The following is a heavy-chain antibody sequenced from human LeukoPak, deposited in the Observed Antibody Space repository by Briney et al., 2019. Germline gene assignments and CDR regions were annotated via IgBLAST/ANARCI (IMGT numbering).Heavy chain of an antibody. CDR1: RFTFSRYS. V-gene: IGHV4-34*01. J-gene: IGHJ4*02. CDR3: ARGEGVNWNYGDYFDY. CDR2: INHSGNS. D-gene: IGHD1-7*01. Sequence: GSLRLSCAASRFTFSRYSMNWVRQPPGKGLEWIGEINHSGNSNYNSSLKSRVTISVDTSKNQLSLKLISVTAADTAVYYCARGEGVNWNYGDYFDYWGQGTLVTVSS.